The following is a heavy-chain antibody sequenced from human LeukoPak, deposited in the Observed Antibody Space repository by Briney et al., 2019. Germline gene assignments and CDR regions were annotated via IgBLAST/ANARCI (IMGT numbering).Heavy chain of an antibody. J-gene: IGHJ4*02. CDR1: DDSISSNNYY. Sequence: PSETLSLTCSVSDDSISSNNYYWGWIRQPPGKGLEWIGGTYYSGTTHYNPSLKSRVTISVDTTKNQFSLKLSSVTAADTAVYYCARTPMCLRYRCVYFDYWGQGTLVTVSS. V-gene: IGHV4-39*01. CDR3: ARTPMCLRYRCVYFDY. D-gene: IGHD5/OR15-5a*01. CDR2: TYYSGTT.